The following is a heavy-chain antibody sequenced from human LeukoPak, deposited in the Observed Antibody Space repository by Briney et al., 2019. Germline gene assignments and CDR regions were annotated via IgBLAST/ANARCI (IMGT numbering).Heavy chain of an antibody. CDR2: IKQDESEK. V-gene: IGHV3-7*01. Sequence: GGSLRLSCAASGFTFSSYWMSWVRQAPGKGLEWVANIKQDESEKYYVDSVKGRFTISGDNAKNSLYLQMNSLRAEDTAVYYCASAGQWLALNFDYWGQGTLVTVSS. CDR1: GFTFSSYW. D-gene: IGHD6-19*01. J-gene: IGHJ4*02. CDR3: ASAGQWLALNFDY.